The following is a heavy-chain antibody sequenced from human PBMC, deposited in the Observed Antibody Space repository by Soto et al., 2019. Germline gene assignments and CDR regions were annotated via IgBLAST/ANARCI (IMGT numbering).Heavy chain of an antibody. CDR2: IYYSGST. D-gene: IGHD5-18*01. Sequence: SETLSLTCTVSGGSISSGGYYWSWIRQHPEKGLEWIGYIYYSGSTYYNPSLKSRVSISADTSKNQFSMKLSSVTAADTAVYYCARASPPANTAMSSSHHFYGVDVWGQGTTVTVYS. V-gene: IGHV4-31*03. CDR3: ARASPPANTAMSSSHHFYGVDV. J-gene: IGHJ6*02. CDR1: GGSISSGGYY.